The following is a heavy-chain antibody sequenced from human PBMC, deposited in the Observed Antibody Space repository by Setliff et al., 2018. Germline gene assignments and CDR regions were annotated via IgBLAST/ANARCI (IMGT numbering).Heavy chain of an antibody. J-gene: IGHJ4*02. CDR3: TRDLSPITLMLVGVFYYFDL. Sequence: GSLRLSCAASGFTFSSYWMHWVRQVPGKGLVWVSRINSDGSSTSYADSVKGRFTISRDNAKNTLFLQMNSLRVEDTAVYYCTRDLSPITLMLVGVFYYFDLWGQGTLVTVSS. V-gene: IGHV3-74*01. CDR2: INSDGSST. D-gene: IGHD3-22*01. CDR1: GFTFSSYW.